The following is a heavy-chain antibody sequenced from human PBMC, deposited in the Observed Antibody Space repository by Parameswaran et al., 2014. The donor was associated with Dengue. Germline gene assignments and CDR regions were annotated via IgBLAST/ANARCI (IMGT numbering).Heavy chain of an antibody. J-gene: IGHJ6*02. V-gene: IGHV4-39*01. CDR2: IYYSGST. Sequence: WIRQPPGKGLEWIGSIYYSGSTYYNPSLKSRVTISVDTSKNQFSLKLSSVTAADTAVYYCARLDGQQLVMGMDVWGQGTTVTVSS. CDR3: ARLDGQQLVMGMDV. D-gene: IGHD6-13*01.